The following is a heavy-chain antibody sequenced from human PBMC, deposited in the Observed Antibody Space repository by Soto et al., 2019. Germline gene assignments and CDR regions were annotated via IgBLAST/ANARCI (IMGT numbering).Heavy chain of an antibody. J-gene: IGHJ3*02. CDR1: GGTFSSYA. Sequence: QVQLVQSGAEVKKPGSSVKVSCKASGGTFSSYAISWVRQAPGQGLEWMGGIIPIFGTANYAQKFQGRVTITADETTNTDYMELGSLGSEDRAVYYCGGCKEQLARRGAFDIWGQGTMVTVSS. CDR3: GGCKEQLARRGAFDI. D-gene: IGHD6-13*01. CDR2: IIPIFGTA. V-gene: IGHV1-69*12.